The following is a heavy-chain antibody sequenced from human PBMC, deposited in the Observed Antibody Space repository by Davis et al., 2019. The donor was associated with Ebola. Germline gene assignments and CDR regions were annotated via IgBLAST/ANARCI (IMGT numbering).Heavy chain of an antibody. CDR3: AREGDGYGGNPYNWFDP. J-gene: IGHJ5*02. D-gene: IGHD4-23*01. V-gene: IGHV1-18*01. Sequence: AASVKVSCKASGYTFTSYGISWVRQAPGQGLEWMGWISAYNGNTNYAQKLQGRVTMTTDTSTSTAYMELRSLRSDDTAVYYCAREGDGYGGNPYNWFDPWGQGTLVTVSS. CDR2: ISAYNGNT. CDR1: GYTFTSYG.